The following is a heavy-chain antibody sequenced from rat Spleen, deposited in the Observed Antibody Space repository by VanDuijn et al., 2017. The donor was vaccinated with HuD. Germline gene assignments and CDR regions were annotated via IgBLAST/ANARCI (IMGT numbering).Heavy chain of an antibody. CDR3: ARSDGTHYYLPFAD. V-gene: IGHV3-3*01. Sequence: EVQLQESGPGLVKPSQSLSLTCSVTGYSITSSYRWNWIRKFPGNKLEWMGYINSAGSPNYNPSLKSRISISRDTSKNHFFLQVDSVTTEDTATYYCARSDGTHYYLPFADWGQGTLVTVSS. J-gene: IGHJ3*01. CDR2: INSAGSP. CDR1: GYSITSSYR. D-gene: IGHD1-12*02.